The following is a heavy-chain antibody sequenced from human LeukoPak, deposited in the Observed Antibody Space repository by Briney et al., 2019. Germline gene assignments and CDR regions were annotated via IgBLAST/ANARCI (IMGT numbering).Heavy chain of an antibody. D-gene: IGHD4-17*01. Sequence: GGSLRLSCAASGFTFSSYWMHWVRQVPGKGLVWVSRISPDGSTTTYADSVKGRFTISRDNSKNTLFLQMNSLRAEDTAVYYCAKDMHGDYPDYFDYWGQGTLVTVSS. CDR3: AKDMHGDYPDYFDY. V-gene: IGHV3-74*01. CDR2: ISPDGSTT. CDR1: GFTFSSYW. J-gene: IGHJ4*02.